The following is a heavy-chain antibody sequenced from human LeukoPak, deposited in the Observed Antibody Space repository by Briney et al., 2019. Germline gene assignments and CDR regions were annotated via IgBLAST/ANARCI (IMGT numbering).Heavy chain of an antibody. J-gene: IGHJ6*03. CDR1: GDSISSGDYY. CDR3: ARHLSGYSYGYYYYYYMDV. Sequence: SETLSLTCTVSGDSISSGDYYWSWIRQPAGKGLEWIGRISSSGSTNYNPSLKSRVTISVDTSKNQFSLKLSSVTAADTAVYYCARHLSGYSYGYYYYYYMDVWGKGTTVTISS. CDR2: ISSSGST. D-gene: IGHD5-18*01. V-gene: IGHV4-61*02.